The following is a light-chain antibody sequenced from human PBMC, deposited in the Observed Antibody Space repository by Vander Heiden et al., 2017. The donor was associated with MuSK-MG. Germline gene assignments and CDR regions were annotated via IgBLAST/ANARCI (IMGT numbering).Light chain of an antibody. CDR2: KDN. CDR1: TFGDKY. CDR3: QTWDSSAAV. Sequence: SYELTQAPSLSVSPGQTANITCSGDTFGDKYASWYQQQPGQSPVLVIYKDNRRPSEIPERFSGSNSGNTATLTIHGTQPIDEAEYYCQTWDSSAAVFGGGTKLTVL. J-gene: IGLJ2*01. V-gene: IGLV3-1*01.